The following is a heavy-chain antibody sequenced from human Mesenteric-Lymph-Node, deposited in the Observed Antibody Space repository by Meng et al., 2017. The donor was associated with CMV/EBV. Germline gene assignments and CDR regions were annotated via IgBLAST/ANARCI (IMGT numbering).Heavy chain of an antibody. CDR3: ARPAAILSPYFRLLWYFDL. Sequence: ASVKVSCKASGYTFTGYYMHWVRQAPGQGLEWMGWINPNSGGTNYAQKFQGRVTMTRDTSISTAYMELSRLRSDDTAVYYCARPAAILSPYFRLLWYFDLWGRGTLVTVSS. CDR2: INPNSGGT. J-gene: IGHJ2*01. V-gene: IGHV1-2*02. D-gene: IGHD2-2*02. CDR1: GYTFTGYY.